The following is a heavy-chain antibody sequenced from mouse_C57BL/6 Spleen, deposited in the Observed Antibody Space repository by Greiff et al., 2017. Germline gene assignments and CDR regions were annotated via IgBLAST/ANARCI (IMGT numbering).Heavy chain of an antibody. CDR1: GFTFSNYW. D-gene: IGHD1-1*01. Sequence: EVKVEESGGGLVQPGGSMKLSCVASGFTFSNYWMNWVRQSPEKGLEWVAQIRLKSDNYATHYAESVKGRFTISRDDSKSSVYLQMNNLRAEDTGIYYCTAPRYYGSSWYFDVWGTGTTVTVSS. CDR3: TAPRYYGSSWYFDV. V-gene: IGHV6-3*01. J-gene: IGHJ1*03. CDR2: IRLKSDNYAT.